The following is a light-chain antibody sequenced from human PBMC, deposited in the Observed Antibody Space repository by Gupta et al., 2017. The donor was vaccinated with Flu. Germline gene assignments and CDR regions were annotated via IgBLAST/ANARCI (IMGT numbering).Light chain of an antibody. CDR1: TGAVTSGNY. CDR3: LLYDGGTWV. J-gene: IGLJ3*02. Sequence: QTVVTPEPSLTVSPGGTVTLTCASSTGAVTSGNYPNWFQQKPGPPHRALTYSTSYTQSWTPDRFSGSLLGDKAALTLSCVQPEAEDEYYCLLYDGGTWVFGGGTKLTVL. CDR2: STS. V-gene: IGLV7-43*01.